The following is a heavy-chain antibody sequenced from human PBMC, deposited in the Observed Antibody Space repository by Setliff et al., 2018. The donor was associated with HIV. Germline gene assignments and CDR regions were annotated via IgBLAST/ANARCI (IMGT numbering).Heavy chain of an antibody. Sequence: PSETLSLPCTVSGGSISSYYWSWVRQPPGKGLEWIGYIYYSGNTHYNPSLKSRVTMSVDTSKNQFSLKLSSVTAADTAVYYCASSRGRYYGSVRAFDIWGQGTMVTVSS. CDR3: ASSRGRYYGSVRAFDI. J-gene: IGHJ3*02. CDR1: GGSISSYY. D-gene: IGHD3-10*01. CDR2: IYYSGNT. V-gene: IGHV4-59*08.